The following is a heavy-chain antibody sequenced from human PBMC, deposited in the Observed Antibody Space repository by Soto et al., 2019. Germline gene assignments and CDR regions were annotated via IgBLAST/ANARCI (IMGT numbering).Heavy chain of an antibody. V-gene: IGHV1-69*13. CDR2: IIPIFGTA. D-gene: IGHD2-21*02. Sequence: SVKVSCKASGGTFSSYAISWVRQAPGQGLEWMGGIIPIFGTANYAQKFQGRVTITADESTSTAYMELSSLRSEDTAVYYCARGPIVVVTASARSLYGMDVWGQGTTVTVSS. CDR1: GGTFSSYA. CDR3: ARGPIVVVTASARSLYGMDV. J-gene: IGHJ6*02.